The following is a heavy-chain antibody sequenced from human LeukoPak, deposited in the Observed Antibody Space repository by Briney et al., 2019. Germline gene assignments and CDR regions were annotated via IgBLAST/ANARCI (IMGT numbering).Heavy chain of an antibody. CDR1: GFTFSSHG. CDR3: AKQMERVHSSSWWWGFDY. J-gene: IGHJ4*02. Sequence: GGSLRLSCAASGFTFSSHGMHWVRQAPGKGLEWVAVISYDGSNKYYADSVKGRFTISRDNSKNTLYLQMNSLRAEDRAVYYCAKQMERVHSSSWWWGFDYWGQGTLVTVSS. V-gene: IGHV3-30*18. D-gene: IGHD6-13*01. CDR2: ISYDGSNK.